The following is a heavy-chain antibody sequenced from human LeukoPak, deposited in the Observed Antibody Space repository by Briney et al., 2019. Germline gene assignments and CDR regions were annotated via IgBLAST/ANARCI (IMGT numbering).Heavy chain of an antibody. J-gene: IGHJ4*02. V-gene: IGHV4-39*01. D-gene: IGHD6-19*01. Sequence: SETLSLTCTVSGGSIGSSNYYWGWIRQPPGKGLEWIGEINHSGSTNYNPSLKSRVTISVDTSKNQFSLKLSSVTAADTAVYYCARRDSSGWYDYWGQGTLVTVSS. CDR2: INHSGST. CDR1: GGSIGSSNYY. CDR3: ARRDSSGWYDY.